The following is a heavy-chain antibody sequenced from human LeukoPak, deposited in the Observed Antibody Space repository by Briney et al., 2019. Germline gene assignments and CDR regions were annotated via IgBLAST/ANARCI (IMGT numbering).Heavy chain of an antibody. Sequence: ASVKVSCKASGYTFTGYYMHWVRQAPGQGLEWMGWINPNSGGTNYAQKFQGRVTMTRDTSISTAYMELSRLRSDDTAVYYRARDYRGTRGQVGATGYWGQGTLVTVSS. CDR1: GYTFTGYY. J-gene: IGHJ4*02. V-gene: IGHV1-2*02. CDR3: ARDYRGTRGQVGATGY. CDR2: INPNSGGT. D-gene: IGHD1-26*01.